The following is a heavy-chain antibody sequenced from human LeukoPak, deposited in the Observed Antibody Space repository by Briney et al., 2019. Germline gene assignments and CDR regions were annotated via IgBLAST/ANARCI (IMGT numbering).Heavy chain of an antibody. CDR2: INHSGST. Sequence: SETLPLTCAVYGGSFSGYYWSWIRQPPGKGLEWIGEINHSGSTNYNPSLKSRVTISVDTSKNQFSLKLSSVTAADTAVYYCARRRHCSSTSCKYNWFDPWGQGTLVTVSS. J-gene: IGHJ5*02. D-gene: IGHD2-2*01. CDR3: ARRRHCSSTSCKYNWFDP. V-gene: IGHV4-34*01. CDR1: GGSFSGYY.